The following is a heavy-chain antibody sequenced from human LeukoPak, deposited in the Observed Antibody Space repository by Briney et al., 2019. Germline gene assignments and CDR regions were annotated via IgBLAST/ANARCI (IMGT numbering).Heavy chain of an antibody. CDR3: ARDQQQLVFNAFDI. V-gene: IGHV3-33*01. Sequence: PGGSLRLSCAASGFTFSSYGMHWVRQAPGKGLEWVAVILSDGSKEFYTDSVKGRFTISRDNSKDTLYLQMNSLRAEDTAVYYCARDQQQLVFNAFDIWGQGTMVTVSS. CDR1: GFTFSSYG. D-gene: IGHD6-13*01. CDR2: ILSDGSKE. J-gene: IGHJ3*02.